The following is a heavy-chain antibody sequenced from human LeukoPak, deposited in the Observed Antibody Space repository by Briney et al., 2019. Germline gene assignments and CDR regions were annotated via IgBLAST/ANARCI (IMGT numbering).Heavy chain of an antibody. V-gene: IGHV3-21*01. CDR1: GFTFSSYS. D-gene: IGHD2-2*01. CDR3: ARDLGYCSSTSCQFDY. Sequence: GGSLRLSCAASGFTFSSYSMNWVRQAPGKGLEWVASISSSSSYIYYADSVKGRFTISRDNAKTSLYLQMNSLRAEDTAVYYCARDLGYCSSTSCQFDYWGQGTLVTVSS. CDR2: ISSSSSYI. J-gene: IGHJ4*02.